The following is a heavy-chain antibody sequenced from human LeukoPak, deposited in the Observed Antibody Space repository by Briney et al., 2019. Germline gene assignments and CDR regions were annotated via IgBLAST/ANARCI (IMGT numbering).Heavy chain of an antibody. V-gene: IGHV4-38-2*01. Sequence: SETLSLTCAVYGRSFSGYYWGWVRQPPGKGLEWIGSVYRSGSTYYNPSLKSRVTISVDPSKNQFSLKLSSVTAADTAVYYCARHGNYYDTSQSDPWGQGTLGTVS. J-gene: IGHJ5*02. CDR1: GRSFSGYY. CDR2: VYRSGST. CDR3: ARHGNYYDTSQSDP. D-gene: IGHD3-22*01.